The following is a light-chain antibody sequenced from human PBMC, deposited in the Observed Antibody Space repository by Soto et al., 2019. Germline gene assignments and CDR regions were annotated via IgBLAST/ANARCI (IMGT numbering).Light chain of an antibody. V-gene: IGLV2-8*01. CDR1: SSDVGGYNY. Sequence: QSALTQPTSASGSPGQSITISCTGTSSDVGGYNYVSWYQQHPGKAPKLMIYEVSKRPSGVSDRFSGSKSGNTASLTISGLQAEDESDYYCSSFTGDSTLVFGGGTKLTVL. J-gene: IGLJ2*01. CDR3: SSFTGDSTLV. CDR2: EVS.